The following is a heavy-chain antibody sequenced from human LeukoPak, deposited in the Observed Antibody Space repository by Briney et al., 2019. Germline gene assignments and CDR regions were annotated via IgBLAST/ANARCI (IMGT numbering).Heavy chain of an antibody. CDR1: GLTVSGSY. J-gene: IGHJ3*02. V-gene: IGHV3-53*01. Sequence: QSGGSLRLSCAVSGLTVSGSYMSWVRQAPGKGLEWVSIIFSGGTIHYADSVKGRFTISRDNSKNTVYLHMSSLRAEDTAVYYCARDTPGLRVDAFDIWGQGTMVAVSS. CDR3: ARDTPGLRVDAFDI. CDR2: IFSGGTI.